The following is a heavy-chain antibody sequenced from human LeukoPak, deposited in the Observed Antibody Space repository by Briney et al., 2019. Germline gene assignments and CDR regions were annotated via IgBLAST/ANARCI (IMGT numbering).Heavy chain of an antibody. CDR3: ARGINPGYSSSWYFGYYFDY. CDR1: GFTFSSYS. J-gene: IGHJ4*02. Sequence: GGSLRLSCAASGFTFSSYSMNWVRQAPGKGLEWVSYISSSSSTIYYADSVKGRFTISRDNAKNSLYLQTNSLRAEDTAVYYCARGINPGYSSSWYFGYYFDYWGQGTLVTVSS. V-gene: IGHV3-48*01. D-gene: IGHD6-13*01. CDR2: ISSSSSTI.